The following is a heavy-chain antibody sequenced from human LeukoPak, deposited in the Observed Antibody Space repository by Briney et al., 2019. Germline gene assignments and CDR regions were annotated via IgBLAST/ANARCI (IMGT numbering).Heavy chain of an antibody. V-gene: IGHV3-21*01. CDR3: ARDYSSGWPFDY. D-gene: IGHD6-19*01. CDR1: GFTFSSYS. CDR2: ISSSSSYI. J-gene: IGHJ4*02. Sequence: GGSLRLSCAASGFTFSSYSMNWVRQAPGKVLEWVSSISSSSSYIYYADSVKGRFTISRDNAKNSLYLQMNSLRAEDTAVYYCARDYSSGWPFDYWGQGTLVTVSS.